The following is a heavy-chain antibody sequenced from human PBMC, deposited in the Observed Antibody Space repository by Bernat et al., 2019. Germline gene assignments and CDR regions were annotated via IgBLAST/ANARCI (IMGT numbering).Heavy chain of an antibody. CDR1: GFTFSSYA. Sequence: EVQLVESGGGLVQPGGSLRLSCAASGFTFSSYAMHWVRQAPGKGLEYVSAISSNGGSTYYANSVKGRFTISRDNSKNTLYLQMGSLRAEDMAVYYCAGGDIVVVVAATLFGGMDVWGQGTTVTVSS. CDR2: ISSNGGST. V-gene: IGHV3-64*01. D-gene: IGHD2-15*01. J-gene: IGHJ6*02. CDR3: AGGDIVVVVAATLFGGMDV.